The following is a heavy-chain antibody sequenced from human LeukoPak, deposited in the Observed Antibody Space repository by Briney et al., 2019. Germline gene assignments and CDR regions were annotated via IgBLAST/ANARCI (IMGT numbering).Heavy chain of an antibody. CDR3: ARIPSICSGGSCPVDY. CDR1: GYTFTGYY. J-gene: IGHJ4*02. D-gene: IGHD2-15*01. Sequence: ASVKVPCKASGYTFTGYYMHWVRQAPGQGLEWMGRINPNSGGTNYAQKFQGRVTMTRDTSISTAYMELSRLRSDDTAVYYCARIPSICSGGSCPVDYWGQGTLVTVSS. CDR2: INPNSGGT. V-gene: IGHV1-2*06.